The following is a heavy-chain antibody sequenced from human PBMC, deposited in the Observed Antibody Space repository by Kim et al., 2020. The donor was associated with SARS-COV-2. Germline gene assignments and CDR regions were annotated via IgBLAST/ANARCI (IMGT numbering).Heavy chain of an antibody. CDR1: GGSISSYY. V-gene: IGHV4-59*01. CDR3: ARGLVKLFDY. D-gene: IGHD2-15*01. Sequence: SETLSLTCTVSGGSISSYYWSWIRQPPGKGLEWIGYIYYSGSTNYNPSLKSRVTISVDTSKNQFSLKLSSVTAADTAVYYCARGLVKLFDYWGQGTLVTVSS. J-gene: IGHJ4*02. CDR2: IYYSGST.